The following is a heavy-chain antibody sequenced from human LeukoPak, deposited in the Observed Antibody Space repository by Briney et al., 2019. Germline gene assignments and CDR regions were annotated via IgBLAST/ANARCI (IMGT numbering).Heavy chain of an antibody. CDR1: GGSISSYY. J-gene: IGHJ4*02. CDR3: ARDWSSSGWYDY. D-gene: IGHD6-19*01. V-gene: IGHV4-59*01. CDR2: IYYSGST. Sequence: SETLSLTCTVSGGSISSYYWSWIRQPPGKGLEWIGYIYYSGSTNYNPSLTSRVTISVDTSKNQFSLKLSSVTAANTAVYYCARDWSSSGWYDYWGQGTLVTVSS.